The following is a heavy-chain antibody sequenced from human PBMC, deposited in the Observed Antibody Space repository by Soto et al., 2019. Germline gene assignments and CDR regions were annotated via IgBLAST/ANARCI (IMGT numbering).Heavy chain of an antibody. Sequence: ASVKVSCKASGYTFTGYYMHWVRQAPGQGLEWMGWINPNSGGTNYAQKFQGRVTMTRDTSISTAYMELSRLRSDDTAVYYCARDMSPITIFGVVITVWSYYYGMDVWGQGTTVTV. CDR2: INPNSGGT. CDR1: GYTFTGYY. J-gene: IGHJ6*02. D-gene: IGHD3-3*01. V-gene: IGHV1-2*02. CDR3: ARDMSPITIFGVVITVWSYYYGMDV.